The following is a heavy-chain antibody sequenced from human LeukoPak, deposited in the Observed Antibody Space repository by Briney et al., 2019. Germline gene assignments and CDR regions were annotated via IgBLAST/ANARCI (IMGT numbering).Heavy chain of an antibody. Sequence: PSETLSLTCAVSGYSISSGYYWGWIRQPPGKGLEWIGSIYHSGSTYYNPSLKSRVTISVETSKNQFSLKLSSTTAADTALYYCARHEGYCSSTSCSYFDYWGQGTLVTVSS. D-gene: IGHD2-2*01. CDR2: IYHSGST. J-gene: IGHJ4*02. CDR1: GYSISSGYY. CDR3: ARHEGYCSSTSCSYFDY. V-gene: IGHV4-38-2*01.